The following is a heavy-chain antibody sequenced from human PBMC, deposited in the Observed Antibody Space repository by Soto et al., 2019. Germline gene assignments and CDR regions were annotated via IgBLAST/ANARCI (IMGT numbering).Heavy chain of an antibody. D-gene: IGHD3-16*02. CDR1: GVTISSGAYY. Sequence: SETLSLTCTVSGVTISSGAYYWSWIRQHPGKGLEWIGNIYYNGSTYYSPSLKSRVAISLDTSKNQFSLRLSSVTAADTAVYYCARYRFSGTKWSKFDYWGQGTLVTVSS. CDR3: ARYRFSGTKWSKFDY. CDR2: IYYNGST. J-gene: IGHJ4*02. V-gene: IGHV4-31*03.